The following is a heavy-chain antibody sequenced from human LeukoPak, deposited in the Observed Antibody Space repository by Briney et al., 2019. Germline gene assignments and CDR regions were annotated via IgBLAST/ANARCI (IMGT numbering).Heavy chain of an antibody. CDR3: ARDPSGSSGWSDY. CDR1: GFTFSSYS. Sequence: GSLRLSCAASGFTFSSYSMNWVRQAPGKGLEWVSSISSSSSYIYYADSVKGRFTISRDNAKNSLYLQMNSLRAEDTAVYYCARDPSGSSGWSDYWGQGTLVTVSS. V-gene: IGHV3-21*01. CDR2: ISSSSSYI. J-gene: IGHJ4*02. D-gene: IGHD6-19*01.